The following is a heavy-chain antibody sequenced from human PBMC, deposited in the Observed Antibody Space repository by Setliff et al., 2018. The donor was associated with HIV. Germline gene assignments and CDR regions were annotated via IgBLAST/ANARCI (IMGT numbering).Heavy chain of an antibody. D-gene: IGHD3-10*01. CDR2: YIPVGAP. V-gene: IGHV4-61*09. Sequence: SETLSSPALSLVAPSAVVVTTGAGSGSPPGRDWSGLGIYIPVGAPSTTPPLKSRVTISADTSKNQFSLNLSSVTAAETAVYYCARVGYHGSGRYSFDYWGQGTLVTVSS. J-gene: IGHJ4*02. CDR3: ARVGYHGSGRYSFDY. CDR1: VAPSAVVVTT.